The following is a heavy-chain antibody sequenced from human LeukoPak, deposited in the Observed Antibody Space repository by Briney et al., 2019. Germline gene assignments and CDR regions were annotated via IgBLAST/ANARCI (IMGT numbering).Heavy chain of an antibody. J-gene: IGHJ5*02. CDR2: INSDGSST. D-gene: IGHD5-18*01. V-gene: IGHV3-74*01. CDR3: AREASAAMVP. CDR1: GFTFSSYW. Sequence: GGSLRPSCAVSGFTFSSYWMHWVRQAPGKGLVWVSRINSDGSSTIYADSVKGRFTISRDNAKNTLYLQMNSLRAEDTAVYYCAREASAAMVPWGQGTLVTASS.